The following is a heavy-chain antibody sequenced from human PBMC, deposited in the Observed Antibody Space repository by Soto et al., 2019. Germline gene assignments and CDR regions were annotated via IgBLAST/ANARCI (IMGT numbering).Heavy chain of an antibody. CDR1: GCTFSSYA. CDR2: IRGSGGST. D-gene: IGHD6-6*01. J-gene: IGHJ4*02. CDR3: AKALLGSYYFDY. V-gene: IGHV3-23*01. Sequence: GSLRLSCAASGCTFSSYAMSWVRQAPGKGLEWVSAIRGSGGSTYYADSVKGRFTISIDNYKNKLYLQMNSLRAADTAVYYCAKALLGSYYFDYWGQGTLVTVSS.